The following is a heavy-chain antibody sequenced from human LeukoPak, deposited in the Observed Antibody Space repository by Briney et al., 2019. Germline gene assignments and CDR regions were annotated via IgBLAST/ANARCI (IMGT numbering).Heavy chain of an antibody. Sequence: GGSLRLSCAVSGFTVSSNYMSWVRQAPGKGLEWVSIIYSGGYTFYADSVKGRFTISRDNSKNTLYLQMDSLRAEDTAVYYCARTAAGTFFDYWGQGTLVTVSS. D-gene: IGHD6-13*01. CDR3: ARTAAGTFFDY. J-gene: IGHJ4*02. CDR1: GFTVSSNY. CDR2: IYSGGYT. V-gene: IGHV3-53*01.